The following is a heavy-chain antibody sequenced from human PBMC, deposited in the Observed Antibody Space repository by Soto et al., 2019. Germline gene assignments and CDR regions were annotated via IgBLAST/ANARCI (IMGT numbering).Heavy chain of an antibody. CDR3: AKDVYFDSYYFDQ. D-gene: IGHD3-9*01. J-gene: IGHJ4*02. V-gene: IGHV3-30*04. CDR2: ISHDGRQK. Sequence: QVQLVESGGGVVQPGRSLRLSCAASRFSVTSHAMHWVRQAPGKGLEWVAVISHDGRQKHYIDSVRGRFTHSRDESDNTVYLQMNSLRREDTAMYYCAKDVYFDSYYFDQWGQGTLVTVSS. CDR1: RFSVTSHA.